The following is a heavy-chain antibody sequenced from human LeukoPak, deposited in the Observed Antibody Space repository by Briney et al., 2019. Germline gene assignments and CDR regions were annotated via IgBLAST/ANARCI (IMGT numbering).Heavy chain of an antibody. CDR2: ISSSSSYI. CDR3: ASISSRYCSGGSCYSDRNF. D-gene: IGHD2-15*01. Sequence: GGSLRLSCAASGFTFSSYSMNWVRQAPGKGLGWVSSISSSSSYIYYADSVKGRFTISRDNAKNSLYLQMNSLRAEDTAVYYCASISSRYCSGGSCYSDRNFWGQGTLVTVSS. J-gene: IGHJ4*02. V-gene: IGHV3-21*01. CDR1: GFTFSSYS.